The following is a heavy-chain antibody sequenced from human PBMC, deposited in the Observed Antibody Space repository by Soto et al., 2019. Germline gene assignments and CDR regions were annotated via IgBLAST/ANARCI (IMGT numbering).Heavy chain of an antibody. D-gene: IGHD6-13*01. CDR3: ARDVYSSSRGRFDP. CDR1: GYTFTGYY. CDR2: INPNSGGT. Sequence: ASVKVSCKASGYTFTGYYMHWVRQAPGQGLEWMGWINPNSGGTNYAQKFQGWVTMTRDTSISTAYMELSRLRSDDTAVYYCARDVYSSSRGRFDPWGQGTLVTVSS. J-gene: IGHJ5*02. V-gene: IGHV1-2*04.